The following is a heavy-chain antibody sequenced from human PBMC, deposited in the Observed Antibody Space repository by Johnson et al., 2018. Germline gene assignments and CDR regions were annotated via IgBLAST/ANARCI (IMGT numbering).Heavy chain of an antibody. J-gene: IGHJ3*02. V-gene: IGHV3-30-3*01. Sequence: VQLVESGGGVVQPGRSXRLSCAVSGFTFNNYAMHWVRQAPGKGLEWVALISYDGSKKYSADSVKGRFTISRDTSKNTVFLQMNSPRAEDTTVYYFAREAYYGFEMWGQGRMVTVSS. D-gene: IGHD3-16*01. CDR2: ISYDGSKK. CDR1: GFTFNNYA. CDR3: AREAYYGFEM.